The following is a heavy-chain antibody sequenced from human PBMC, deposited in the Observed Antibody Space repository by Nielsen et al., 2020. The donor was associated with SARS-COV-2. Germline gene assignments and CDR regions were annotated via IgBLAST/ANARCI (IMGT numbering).Heavy chain of an antibody. V-gene: IGHV3-7*03. D-gene: IGHD6-13*01. Sequence: GGSLRLSCAASGFTFDDHGMSWVRQAPEKGLEWVANIKQDGSEKYYVDSVKGRFTISRDNAKNSLYLQMNSLRAEDTAVYYCARDWRIGAAAGEGFDYWGQGTLVTVSS. CDR1: GFTFDDHG. CDR3: ARDWRIGAAAGEGFDY. J-gene: IGHJ4*02. CDR2: IKQDGSEK.